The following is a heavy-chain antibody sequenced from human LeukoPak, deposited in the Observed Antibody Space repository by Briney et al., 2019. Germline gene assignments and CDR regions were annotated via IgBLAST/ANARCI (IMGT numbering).Heavy chain of an antibody. CDR3: AKDTMVRGVIIPAFDY. J-gene: IGHJ4*02. Sequence: PGGSLRLSCAASGFTFSSYGMSWVRQAPGKGLEWVSAISGSGGSTYYADSVKGRFTISRDNSKNTLYLQMNSLRAEDTAVYYCAKDTMVRGVIIPAFDYWGQGTLATVSS. CDR1: GFTFSSYG. D-gene: IGHD3-10*01. CDR2: ISGSGGST. V-gene: IGHV3-23*01.